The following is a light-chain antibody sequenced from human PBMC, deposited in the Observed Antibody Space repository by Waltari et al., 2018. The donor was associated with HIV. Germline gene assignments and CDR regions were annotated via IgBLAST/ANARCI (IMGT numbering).Light chain of an antibody. V-gene: IGLV3-1*01. CDR2: QDS. J-gene: IGLJ2*01. CDR3: QAWDSSTVV. CDR1: KLGDKY. Sequence: SYDLTQPPSVSVSPGQTASITCSGDKLGDKYACWYQQKPGQSPVLVIFQDSKRPSGIPGLFSGSNSGNTATLTISGTQAMDEADYYCQAWDSSTVVFGGGTKLTVL.